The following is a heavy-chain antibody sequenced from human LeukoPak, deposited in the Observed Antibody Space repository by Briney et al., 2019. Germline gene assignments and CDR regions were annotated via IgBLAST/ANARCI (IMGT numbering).Heavy chain of an antibody. J-gene: IGHJ3*02. CDR3: ARGELTKVTTGAFDI. CDR2: IYHSGST. CDR1: GYSISSGYY. D-gene: IGHD4-17*01. V-gene: IGHV4-38-2*01. Sequence: SETLSLTCAVSGYSISSGYYWGWIRQPPGKGLEWIGSIYHSGSTYYNPSLKSRVTISVDTSKNQFSLKLSSVTAADTAVYYCARGELTKVTTGAFDIWGQGTMVTVSS.